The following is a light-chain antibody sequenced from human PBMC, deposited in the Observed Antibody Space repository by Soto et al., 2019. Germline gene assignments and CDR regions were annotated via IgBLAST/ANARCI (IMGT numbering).Light chain of an antibody. V-gene: IGLV2-14*01. CDR3: SSYTTRSTLHV. CDR1: SSDIGGYNY. Sequence: QSALTQPASVSGSPGQSITVSCTGTSSDIGGYNYVSWYQQHPGKAPKLMVYEVTNRPSGVSDRFSASKSGNTASLTISGLQHDDEGYYYCSSYTTRSTLHVFGTGTKVTVL. J-gene: IGLJ1*01. CDR2: EVT.